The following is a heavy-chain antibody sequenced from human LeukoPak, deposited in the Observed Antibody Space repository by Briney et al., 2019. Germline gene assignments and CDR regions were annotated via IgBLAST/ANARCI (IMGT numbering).Heavy chain of an antibody. CDR2: VSSSGGST. J-gene: IGHJ4*02. V-gene: IGHV3-23*01. CDR1: GFTFSSYA. D-gene: IGHD6-6*01. CDR3: ANTPEGYSSSLPSE. Sequence: HTGGSLRLSCAASGFTFSSYAMHWVRQAPGKGLECVSIVSSSGGSTFYADSVKGRFTISRDNSKNTLYLQMNSLRAEDTAVYYCANTPEGYSSSLPSEWGQGTLVTVSS.